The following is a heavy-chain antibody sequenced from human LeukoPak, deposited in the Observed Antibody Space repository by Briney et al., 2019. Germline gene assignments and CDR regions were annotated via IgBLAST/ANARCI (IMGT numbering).Heavy chain of an antibody. CDR1: GGSISSYY. Sequence: PSETLSLTCTVSGGSISSYYWSWIRQPPGKGLEWIGYIYYIGSTTYNPPLKSRVTISVDTSKNQFSLKLSSVTAADTAVYYCARSYYDILTGFDYWGQGTLVTVSS. CDR2: IYYIGST. V-gene: IGHV4-59*01. D-gene: IGHD3-9*01. J-gene: IGHJ4*02. CDR3: ARSYYDILTGFDY.